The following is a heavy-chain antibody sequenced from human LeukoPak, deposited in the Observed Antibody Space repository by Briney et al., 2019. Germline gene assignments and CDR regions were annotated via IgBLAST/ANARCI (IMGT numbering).Heavy chain of an antibody. V-gene: IGHV4-34*01. D-gene: IGHD2-15*01. CDR1: GGSISSYY. Sequence: SETLSLTCTVSGGSISSYYWSWIRQPPGKGLEWIGEINRSGSTNYNPSLKSRVTISVDTSKNQFSLKLSSVTAADTAVYYCARVMTRYCSGGSCHRSYYYGMDVWGQGTTVTVSS. CDR2: INRSGST. J-gene: IGHJ6*02. CDR3: ARVMTRYCSGGSCHRSYYYGMDV.